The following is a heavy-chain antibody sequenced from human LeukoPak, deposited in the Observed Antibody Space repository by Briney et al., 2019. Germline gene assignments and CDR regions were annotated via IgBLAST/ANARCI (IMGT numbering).Heavy chain of an antibody. CDR3: ARDQDRIVGATLGDY. CDR2: ISYDGSNK. J-gene: IGHJ4*02. D-gene: IGHD1-26*01. Sequence: GGSLRLSCAASGFTFSSYAMHWVRQAPGKGLEWVAVISYDGSNKYYADSVKGRFTISRDNSKNTLYLQMNSLRAEDTAVYYCARDQDRIVGATLGDYWGQGTLVTVSS. V-gene: IGHV3-30-3*01. CDR1: GFTFSSYA.